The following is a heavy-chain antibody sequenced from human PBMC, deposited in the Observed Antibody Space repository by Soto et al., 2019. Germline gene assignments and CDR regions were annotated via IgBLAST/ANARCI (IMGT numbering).Heavy chain of an antibody. CDR2: INSDGSTT. CDR3: ARDRSYTTDY. V-gene: IGHV3-74*01. D-gene: IGHD1-26*01. CDR1: GFTFGNSW. J-gene: IGHJ4*02. Sequence: PGGSLRLSCAASGFTFGNSWMHWVRQAPGKGLVWVSYINSDGSTTTYADSVKGRFTISRDNAKNTVYLQITSLTAEDTAVYYCARDRSYTTDYWGQGTLVTVSS.